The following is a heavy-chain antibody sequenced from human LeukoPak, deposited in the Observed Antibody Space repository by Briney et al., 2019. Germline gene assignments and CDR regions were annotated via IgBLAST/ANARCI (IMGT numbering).Heavy chain of an antibody. CDR2: IDPSDSYT. Sequence: GESLQISCKGSGYSFTSYWISWVRQMPGKGLEWMGRIDPSDSYTNYSPSFQGHVAISADKSISTAYLQWSSLKASDTAMYYCAREGNGYCSGGSCGNWFDPWGQGTLVTVSS. J-gene: IGHJ5*02. D-gene: IGHD2-15*01. V-gene: IGHV5-10-1*01. CDR1: GYSFTSYW. CDR3: AREGNGYCSGGSCGNWFDP.